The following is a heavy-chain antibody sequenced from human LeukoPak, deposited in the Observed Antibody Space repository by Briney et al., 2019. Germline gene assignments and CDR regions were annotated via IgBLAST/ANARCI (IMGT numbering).Heavy chain of an antibody. V-gene: IGHV3-30*03. CDR3: ARADWREAFDI. CDR2: ISYDGSNK. J-gene: IGHJ3*02. D-gene: IGHD1-1*01. CDR1: GFTFSSYG. Sequence: GGSLRLSCAASGFTFSSYGMHWVRQAPGKGLEWVAVISYDGSNKYYADSVKGRFTISRDNSKNTLYLQMNSLRAEDTAVYYCARADWREAFDIWGQGTMVTVSS.